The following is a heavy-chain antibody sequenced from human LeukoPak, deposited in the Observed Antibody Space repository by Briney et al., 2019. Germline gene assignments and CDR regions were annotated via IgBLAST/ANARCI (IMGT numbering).Heavy chain of an antibody. CDR2: INHSGST. V-gene: IGHV4-34*01. J-gene: IGHJ4*02. CDR3: AGIHKRGSYGPDY. Sequence: SETLSLTCAVYGESMIGHYWTWIRQPPGKGLEWIGEINHSGSTNYNPSLKSRVTISVDTSKNQFSLKLSSVTAADTAVYYCAGIHKRGSYGPDYWGQGTLVTVSS. CDR1: GESMIGHY. D-gene: IGHD2-15*01.